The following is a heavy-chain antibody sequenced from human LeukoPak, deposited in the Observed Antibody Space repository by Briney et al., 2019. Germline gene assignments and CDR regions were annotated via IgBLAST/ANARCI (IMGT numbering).Heavy chain of an antibody. CDR3: ARDRYSSGWFEAAETNWFDP. V-gene: IGHV4-38-2*02. CDR1: GYSISSGYY. CDR2: IYHSGST. D-gene: IGHD6-19*01. J-gene: IGHJ5*02. Sequence: PSETLSLTCTVSGYSISSGYYWGWIRQPPGKGLEWIGSIYHSGSTYYNPSLKSRVTISVDTSKNQFSLKLSSVTAADTAVYYCARDRYSSGWFEAAETNWFDPWGQGTLVTVSS.